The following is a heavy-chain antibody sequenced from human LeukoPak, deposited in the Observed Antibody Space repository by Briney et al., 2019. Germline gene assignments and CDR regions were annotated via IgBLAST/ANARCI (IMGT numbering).Heavy chain of an antibody. V-gene: IGHV3-30*02. J-gene: IGHJ4*02. Sequence: GGSLRLSRAASGFTFSSYGMHWVRQAPGKGLEWVAFIRYDGSNKYYADSVKGRFTISRDNSKNTLYLQMNSLRAEDTAVYYCAKDPGSGSYYFNYWGQGTLVTVSS. CDR3: AKDPGSGSYYFNY. D-gene: IGHD3-10*01. CDR2: IRYDGSNK. CDR1: GFTFSSYG.